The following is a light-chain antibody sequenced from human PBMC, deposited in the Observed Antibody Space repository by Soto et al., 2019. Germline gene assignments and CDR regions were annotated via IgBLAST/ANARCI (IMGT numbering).Light chain of an antibody. V-gene: IGLV1-44*01. CDR1: SSNIGSGT. CDR2: NNN. Sequence: QSVLTQPPSVSGGPGQRVTISCSGGSSNIGSGTVNWYQQLPGTAPKLLIYNNNQRPSGVPDRFSGSKSGTSGSLAISGLQSEDEADYYCASWDDSLTGLYVFGTGTKVTVL. J-gene: IGLJ1*01. CDR3: ASWDDSLTGLYV.